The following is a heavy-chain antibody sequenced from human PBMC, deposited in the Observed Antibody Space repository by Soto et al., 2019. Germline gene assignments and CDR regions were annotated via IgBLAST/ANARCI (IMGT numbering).Heavy chain of an antibody. CDR2: IYYSGST. Sequence: SETLSLTCTVSGGSISSSSYYWGWIRQPPGKGLEWIGSIYYSGSTYYNPSLKSRVTISVDTSKNQFSLKLSSVTAADTAVYYCARVSRSSGRKRDYYYYYMDVWGKGTTVTVSS. CDR3: ARVSRSSGRKRDYYYYYMDV. D-gene: IGHD3-10*01. J-gene: IGHJ6*03. CDR1: GGSISSSSYY. V-gene: IGHV4-39*01.